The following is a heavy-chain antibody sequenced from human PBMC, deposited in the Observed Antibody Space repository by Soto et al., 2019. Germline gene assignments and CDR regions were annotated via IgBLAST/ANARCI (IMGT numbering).Heavy chain of an antibody. CDR2: ISYDGSNK. CDR1: GFTFSSHG. CDR3: AQNFIPLSPDLDFVH. V-gene: IGHV3-30*18. Sequence: QVQLVESGGGVVQPGRSRRLSCAASGFTFSSHGMHWVRQAPGKGLEWAAVISYDGSNKYYADSVKGRFTISRDNSKNTVYLQMNSLRAEDTAVYFCAQNFIPLSPDLDFVHWGQGTLVTVSS. J-gene: IGHJ4*02.